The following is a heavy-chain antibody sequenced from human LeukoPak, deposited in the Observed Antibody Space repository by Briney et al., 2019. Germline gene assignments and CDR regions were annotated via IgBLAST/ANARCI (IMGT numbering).Heavy chain of an antibody. D-gene: IGHD4-17*01. CDR2: ISWNSGSI. CDR1: GFTFDDYA. Sequence: GGSLRLSCAASGFTFDDYAMHWVRQAPGKGLEWVSGISWNSGSIGYADSVKGRFTISRDNAKNSLYLQMNSLRAEDTALYYCAKEYYTSEAVTTTLAAFDIWGQGTMVTVSS. CDR3: AKEYYTSEAVTTTLAAFDI. V-gene: IGHV3-9*01. J-gene: IGHJ3*02.